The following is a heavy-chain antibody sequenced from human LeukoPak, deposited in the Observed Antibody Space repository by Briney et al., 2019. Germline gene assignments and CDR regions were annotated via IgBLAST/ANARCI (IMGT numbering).Heavy chain of an antibody. CDR2: IYYSGST. CDR3: ARVMREGELPFDY. J-gene: IGHJ4*02. Sequence: SETLSLTCTVSGGSISSGDYYWSWIRQPPGKGLEWIGYIYYSGSTYYNPSLKGRVTISGDTSKNQLSLKLSPVTAADTAVYYCARVMREGELPFDYWGQGTLVTVSS. V-gene: IGHV4-30-4*01. CDR1: GGSISSGDYY. D-gene: IGHD1-26*01.